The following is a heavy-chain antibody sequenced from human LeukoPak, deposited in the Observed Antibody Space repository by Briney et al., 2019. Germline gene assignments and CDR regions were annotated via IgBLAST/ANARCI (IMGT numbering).Heavy chain of an antibody. CDR1: GFTFSSYG. CDR2: IRYDGSNK. Sequence: GGSLRLSCAASGFTFSSYGMHWVRQAPGKGLELVAFIRYDGSNKYYADSVKGRFTISRDNSKNTLYLQMNSLRAEDTAVYYCAKDFRYSGSQGDYWGQGTLVTVSS. CDR3: AKDFRYSGSQGDY. V-gene: IGHV3-30*02. J-gene: IGHJ4*02. D-gene: IGHD1-26*01.